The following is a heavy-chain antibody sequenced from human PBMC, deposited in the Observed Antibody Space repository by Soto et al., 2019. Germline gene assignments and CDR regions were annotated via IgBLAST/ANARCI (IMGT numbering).Heavy chain of an antibody. V-gene: IGHV1-18*01. D-gene: IGHD2-15*01. J-gene: IGHJ5*02. CDR3: ASLGGTYCSGGSCYSDWFDP. Sequence: QVQLVQSGAEVKKPGASVKVSCKASGYTFTSYGISWVRQAPGQGLEWMGWISAYNGNTNYAQKLQGRVTMTTDTTTSPAYMELRSLRSDDTAVYYCASLGGTYCSGGSCYSDWFDPWGQGTLVTVSS. CDR1: GYTFTSYG. CDR2: ISAYNGNT.